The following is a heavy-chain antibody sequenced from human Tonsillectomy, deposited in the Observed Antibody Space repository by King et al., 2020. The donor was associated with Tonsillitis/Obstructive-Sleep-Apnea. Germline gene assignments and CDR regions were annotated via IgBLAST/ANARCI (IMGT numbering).Heavy chain of an antibody. CDR1: GGSISTYC. J-gene: IGHJ3*02. CDR2: ICYSGST. Sequence: LQLQESGPGLAKPSETLSLTCTVSGGSISTYCWSWIRQPPGKGLEWIGYICYSGSTNYNPSLKSRVTISVDTSKNQFSLQLSSVTVADTAVYYCARDMVLEAGGDAFDIWGQGTMVTVSS. CDR3: ARDMVLEAGGDAFDI. D-gene: IGHD2-8*01. V-gene: IGHV4-59*01.